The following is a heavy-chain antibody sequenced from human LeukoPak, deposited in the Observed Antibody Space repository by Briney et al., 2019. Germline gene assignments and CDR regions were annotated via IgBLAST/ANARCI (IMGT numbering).Heavy chain of an antibody. J-gene: IGHJ4*02. D-gene: IGHD3-3*01. Sequence: GGSLRLSCAASGFTFSSYAMSWVRQAPGKGLEWVSAISGSGGSTYYADSVKGRFTISRDNSKNTLYLQMNSLRAEDTAVYYCAKGITIFGVVNPNDYWRQGTLVTVSS. V-gene: IGHV3-23*01. CDR3: AKGITIFGVVNPNDY. CDR2: ISGSGGST. CDR1: GFTFSSYA.